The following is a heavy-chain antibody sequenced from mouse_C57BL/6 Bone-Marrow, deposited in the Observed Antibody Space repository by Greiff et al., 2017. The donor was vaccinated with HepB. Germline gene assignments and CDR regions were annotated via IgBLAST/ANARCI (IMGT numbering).Heavy chain of an antibody. CDR3: ARHPAGYFDV. Sequence: EVKLVESGGGLVQPGGSLKLSCAASGFTFSDYGMAWVRQAPRKGPAWVAFISNLAYSIYYADTVTGRFTISRENAKNTLYLEMSSLRSEDTAMYYCARHPAGYFDVWGTGTTVTVSS. CDR2: ISNLAYSI. V-gene: IGHV5-15*01. CDR1: GFTFSDYG. J-gene: IGHJ1*03.